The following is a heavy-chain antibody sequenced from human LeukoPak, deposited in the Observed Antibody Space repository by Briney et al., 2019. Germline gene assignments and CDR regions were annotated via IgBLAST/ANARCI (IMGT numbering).Heavy chain of an antibody. CDR3: ARRDYFDY. Sequence: PGGSLRLSCAASGFTFSSYSMNWVRQAPGKGLEWVSRIKYDGSSTSYADSVKGRFTISRDDAKKTLFLQMHSLRVEDTAVYYCARRDYFDYWGQGTLVTVSS. V-gene: IGHV3-74*01. CDR2: IKYDGSST. CDR1: GFTFSSYS. J-gene: IGHJ4*02.